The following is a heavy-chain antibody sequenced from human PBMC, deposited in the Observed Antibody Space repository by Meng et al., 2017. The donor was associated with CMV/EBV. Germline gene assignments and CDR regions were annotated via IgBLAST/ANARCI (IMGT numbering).Heavy chain of an antibody. Sequence: ASVKVSCKASGYTFTSYGISWVRQAPGQGLEGMGWISAYNGNTNYAQKLQGRVTMTTDTYTSTAYMELRSLRSDDTAVYYCAREGQLEWFRISSYGMDVWGQGTTVTVSS. J-gene: IGHJ6*02. CDR2: ISAYNGNT. CDR3: AREGQLEWFRISSYGMDV. V-gene: IGHV1-18*01. D-gene: IGHD3-3*01. CDR1: GYTFTSYG.